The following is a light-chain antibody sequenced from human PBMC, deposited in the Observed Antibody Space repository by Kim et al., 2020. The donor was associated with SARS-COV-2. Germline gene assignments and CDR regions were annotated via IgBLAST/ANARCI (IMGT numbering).Light chain of an antibody. CDR1: SSDVGTYNL. Sequence: QSALTQPASVSGSPGQSITISCTGTSSDVGTYNLVSWYQQHPGKAPKLIIYEVSKWPSGVSNRFSGSKSGNTASLTISGLQAEDEADYFCCSYSRSSTSVLFGGWTQLTVL. V-gene: IGLV2-23*02. CDR2: EVS. J-gene: IGLJ2*01. CDR3: CSYSRSSTSVL.